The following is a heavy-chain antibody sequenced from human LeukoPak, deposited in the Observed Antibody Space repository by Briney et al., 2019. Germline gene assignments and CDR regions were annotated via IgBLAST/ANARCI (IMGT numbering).Heavy chain of an antibody. V-gene: IGHV3-48*03. CDR2: IRTSGSTI. CDR3: ARTIGDLAAFDI. D-gene: IGHD4-17*01. CDR1: GFTFSSYE. J-gene: IGHJ3*02. Sequence: GGSLRLSCAASGFTFSSYEMNWPRQAPGKGLEWGSYIRTSGSTIYYADSVKGRFTISRDNAKNSLYLQMNSLRAEDTAVYYCARTIGDLAAFDIWGQGTRVTVSS.